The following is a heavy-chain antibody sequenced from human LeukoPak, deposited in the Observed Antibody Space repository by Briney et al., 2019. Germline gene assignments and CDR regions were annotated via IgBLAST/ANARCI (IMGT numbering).Heavy chain of an antibody. V-gene: IGHV1-69*13. D-gene: IGHD6-6*01. CDR2: IIPIFGTA. CDR1: GGTFSSYA. Sequence: ASVKVSCKASGGTFSSYAISWVRQAPGQGLEWMGGIIPIFGTANYAQKFQGRVTITADESTSTAYMELSSLRSEDTAVYYCAREGYSSSPGNFDYWGQGTLVTVSS. J-gene: IGHJ4*02. CDR3: AREGYSSSPGNFDY.